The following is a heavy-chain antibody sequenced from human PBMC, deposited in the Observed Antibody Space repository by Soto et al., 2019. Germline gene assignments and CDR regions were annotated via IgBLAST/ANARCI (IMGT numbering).Heavy chain of an antibody. CDR2: INFNTDGT. CDR3: ARGRGQQMYDGFDI. J-gene: IGHJ3*02. D-gene: IGHD6-13*01. Sequence: ASVKVSCKASGDTFTANYIHWVRQAPGQGLEWLGWINFNTDGTNSAQQFQGRVTMTRDTSISTAYMELSSLRSDDTAIYYCARGRGQQMYDGFDIWGQGTTVTVSS. V-gene: IGHV1-2*02. CDR1: GDTFTANY.